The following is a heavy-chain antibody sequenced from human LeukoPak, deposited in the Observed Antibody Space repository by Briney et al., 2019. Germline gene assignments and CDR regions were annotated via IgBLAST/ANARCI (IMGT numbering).Heavy chain of an antibody. CDR3: ARDPNEVWFGEDYYYMDV. V-gene: IGHV4-31*03. CDR1: GGSISSGGYY. J-gene: IGHJ6*03. D-gene: IGHD3-10*01. Sequence: SQTLSLTCTVSGGSISSGGYYWSWIRQHPGKGLEWIGYIYYSGSTNYNPSLKSRVTMSVDTSKNQFSLKLSSVTAADTAVYYCARDPNEVWFGEDYYYMDVWGKGTTVTVSS. CDR2: IYYSGST.